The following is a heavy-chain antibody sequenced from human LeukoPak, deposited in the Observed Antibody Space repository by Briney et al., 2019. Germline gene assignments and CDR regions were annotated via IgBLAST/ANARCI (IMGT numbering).Heavy chain of an antibody. J-gene: IGHJ6*03. D-gene: IGHD4-11*01. Sequence: PGGSLRLSCAASGFTFSSYGMHWVRQAPGKGLEWVAFIRYDGSNKYYADSVKDRFTISRDNSKNTLYLQMNSLRAEDTAVYYCAKDGQYPRRVQFDYYYYYMDVWGKGTTVTVSS. V-gene: IGHV3-30*02. CDR1: GFTFSSYG. CDR2: IRYDGSNK. CDR3: AKDGQYPRRVQFDYYYYYMDV.